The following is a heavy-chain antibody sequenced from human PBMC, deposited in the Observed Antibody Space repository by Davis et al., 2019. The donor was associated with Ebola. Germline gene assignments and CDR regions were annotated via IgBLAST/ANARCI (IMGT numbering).Heavy chain of an antibody. CDR1: GFTFSSYG. D-gene: IGHD3-22*01. J-gene: IGHJ4*02. V-gene: IGHV3-33*01. Sequence: GGSLRLSCAASGFTFSSYGMHWVRQAPGKGLEWVAVIWYDGSNKYYADSVKGRFTISRDNAKNSLYLQMNSLRAEDTAVYYCARDVDYYDSSGYYYAFDYWGQGTLVTVSS. CDR3: ARDVDYYDSSGYYYAFDY. CDR2: IWYDGSNK.